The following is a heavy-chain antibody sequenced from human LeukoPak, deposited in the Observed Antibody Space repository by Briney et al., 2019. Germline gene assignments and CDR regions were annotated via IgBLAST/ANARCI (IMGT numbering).Heavy chain of an antibody. V-gene: IGHV4-4*02. Sequence: IPSETLSLTCSVSGDPLSSNNWWNWVRQPPGKGLEWIGEIHHSGSTKYNPSLKSRVTISVDKSKNQCPLKLSPVTAADPAVYYCARGVGSIAGAYWGQGTLVTVSS. J-gene: IGHJ4*02. D-gene: IGHD6-6*01. CDR2: IHHSGST. CDR1: GDPLSSNNW. CDR3: ARGVGSIAGAY.